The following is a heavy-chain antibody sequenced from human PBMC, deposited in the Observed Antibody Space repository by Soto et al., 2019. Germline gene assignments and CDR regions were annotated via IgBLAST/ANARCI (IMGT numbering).Heavy chain of an antibody. D-gene: IGHD2-21*02. Sequence: SETLSLTCTVSGGCVSSGRYYWSWIRQPPGKGLEWIGNMYYSGSTNYNPSLKSRVTISVDTSKNQFSLKLNSVTAADTAVYYCARRPATALYYFDYWGQGTLVTLSS. CDR2: MYYSGST. V-gene: IGHV4-61*01. CDR1: GGCVSSGRYY. CDR3: ARRPATALYYFDY. J-gene: IGHJ4*02.